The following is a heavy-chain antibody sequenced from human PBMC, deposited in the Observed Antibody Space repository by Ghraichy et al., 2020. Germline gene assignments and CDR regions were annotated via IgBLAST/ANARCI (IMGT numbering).Heavy chain of an antibody. CDR3: ARGAPIVPTQVPGGSYFFDC. Sequence: SETLSLTCTVFGGSFSGYYWTWIRQPPEKGLEWIGEITHSGRTNCNPSLKSRVTISVDTSKNQFSLRLSSVTAADTAVYYCARGAPIVPTQVPGGSYFFDCLGQGTLATVSS. V-gene: IGHV4-34*01. D-gene: IGHD1-14*01. CDR1: GGSFSGYY. CDR2: ITHSGRT. J-gene: IGHJ4*02.